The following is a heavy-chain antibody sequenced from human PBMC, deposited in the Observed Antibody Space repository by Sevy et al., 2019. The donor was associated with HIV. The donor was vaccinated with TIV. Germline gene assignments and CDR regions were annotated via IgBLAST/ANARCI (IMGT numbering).Heavy chain of an antibody. D-gene: IGHD2-15*01. CDR3: ASQVVAATFDY. Sequence: GGSLRLSCAASGFTFSDYYMSWIRQAPGKGLEWVSYISGSGYTIYYADSVKGRFTISRDNAKNSLYLQMNSLRAEDTAVYYCASQVVAATFDYWGQRTLVTVSS. CDR2: ISGSGYTI. J-gene: IGHJ4*02. CDR1: GFTFSDYY. V-gene: IGHV3-11*01.